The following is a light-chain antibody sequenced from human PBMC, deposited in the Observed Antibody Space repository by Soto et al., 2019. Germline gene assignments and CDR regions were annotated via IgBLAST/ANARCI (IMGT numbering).Light chain of an antibody. V-gene: IGLV2-8*01. CDR2: DVT. CDR1: SSDIGGYNS. J-gene: IGLJ1*01. CDR3: SSYTDRKNLV. Sequence: QSALTQSPSASGSPGQSVTISCTGTSSDIGGYNSVSWHQQHPGKAPKVMIYDVTKRPSGVPDRFSGSKSGNTASLTVSALQAEDEADYYCSSYTDRKNLVFGTGTKVTVL.